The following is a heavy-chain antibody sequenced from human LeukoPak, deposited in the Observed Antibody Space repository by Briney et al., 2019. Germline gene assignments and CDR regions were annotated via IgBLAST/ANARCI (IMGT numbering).Heavy chain of an antibody. CDR2: INHSGST. J-gene: IGHJ5*02. Sequence: SETLSLTCAVYGGSFSGYYWSWIRQPPGKGLEWIGEINHSGSTNYNPSLKSRVTISVDTSKNQFSLKLSSVTAADTAVFYCAGGLFWFAPWGQGTLVTVSS. CDR3: AGGLFWFAP. CDR1: GGSFSGYY. V-gene: IGHV4-34*01.